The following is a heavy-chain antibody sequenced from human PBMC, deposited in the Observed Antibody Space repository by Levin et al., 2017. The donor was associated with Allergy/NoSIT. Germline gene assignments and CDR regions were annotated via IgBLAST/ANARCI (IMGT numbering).Heavy chain of an antibody. Sequence: GESLKISCAASGFTFNNAWMNWVRQAPGKGLEWVGRIKSKTDGGTTDYAAPVKGRFTISRDDSKNTLYLQMNSLKTEDTAVYYCTTLTMIVVHGDYWGQGTLVTVSS. CDR3: TTLTMIVVHGDY. J-gene: IGHJ4*02. V-gene: IGHV3-15*01. CDR2: IKSKTDGGTT. D-gene: IGHD3-22*01. CDR1: GFTFNNAW.